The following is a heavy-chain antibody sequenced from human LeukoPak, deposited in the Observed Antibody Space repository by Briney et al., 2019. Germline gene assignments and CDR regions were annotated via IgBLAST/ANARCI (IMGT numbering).Heavy chain of an antibody. CDR3: ARDLYYYDSSGYGY. Sequence: GGSLRLSCAASGFTFSDYNVSWIRQAPGKGLEWVSYISSSGSTIYYADSVKGRFTISRDNAKNSLYLRMNSLRAEDTAVYYCARDLYYYDSSGYGYWGQGTLVTVSS. J-gene: IGHJ4*02. V-gene: IGHV3-11*01. D-gene: IGHD3-22*01. CDR2: ISSSGSTI. CDR1: GFTFSDYN.